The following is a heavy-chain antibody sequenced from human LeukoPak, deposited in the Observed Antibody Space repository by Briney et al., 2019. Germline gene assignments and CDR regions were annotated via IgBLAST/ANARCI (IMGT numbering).Heavy chain of an antibody. D-gene: IGHD5-18*01. CDR1: GFTFSSYA. CDR3: ARGGYGHGSLDY. V-gene: IGHV3-64*01. Sequence: PGGSLRLSCAASGFTFSSYAMHWVRQAPGKGLEYVSAISSNGGSTYYANSVKGRFTISRDNSKNTLYLQMGSLRAEDMAVYYCARGGYGHGSLDYWGQGTLVTVSS. CDR2: ISSNGGST. J-gene: IGHJ4*02.